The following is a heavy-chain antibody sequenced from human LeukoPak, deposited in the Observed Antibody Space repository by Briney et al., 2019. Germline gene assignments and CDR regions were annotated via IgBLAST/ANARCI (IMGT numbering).Heavy chain of an antibody. CDR2: IYYSGST. J-gene: IGHJ4*02. CDR3: ATVVRDDILTGYYIDH. V-gene: IGHV4-59*01. D-gene: IGHD3-9*01. Sequence: PSETLSLTCTVSGGSISSYYWSRIRQPPGKGLEWIGYIYYSGSTKYNPSFKSRVTISVDTSKYQFSLKLISVTAADTAVYYCATVVRDDILTGYYIDHWGQGTLVTVSS. CDR1: GGSISSYY.